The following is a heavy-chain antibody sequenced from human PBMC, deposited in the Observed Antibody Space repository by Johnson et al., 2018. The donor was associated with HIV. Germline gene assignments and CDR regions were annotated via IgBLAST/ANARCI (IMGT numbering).Heavy chain of an antibody. CDR1: GFTFSSYA. V-gene: IGHV3-30*02. J-gene: IGHJ3*02. CDR3: AKDRSGSAGAFDI. Sequence: QVLLVESGGGVVQPGRSLRLSCAASGFTFSSYAMSWVRQAPGKGLEWVAFIRYDGSNKYYADSVKGRFTISRDNSKNTLYLQMNSLRAEDTAVYYCAKDRSGSAGAFDIWGQGTMVTVSS. CDR2: IRYDGSNK. D-gene: IGHD1-26*01.